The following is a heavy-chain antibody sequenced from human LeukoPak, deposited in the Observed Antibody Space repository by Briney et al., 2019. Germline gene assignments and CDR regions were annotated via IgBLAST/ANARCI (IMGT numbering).Heavy chain of an antibody. CDR1: GGTFSSYA. CDR3: ARAYYDSSGYPLFDY. J-gene: IGHJ4*02. D-gene: IGHD3-22*01. V-gene: IGHV1-69*04. CDR2: IIPILGIA. Sequence: ASVKVSCKASGGTFSSYAISWVRQAPGQGLEWMGRIIPILGIANYAQKFQGRVTITADKSTSTAYMELSSLRSEDTAVYYCARAYYDSSGYPLFDYWGQGTLVTVSS.